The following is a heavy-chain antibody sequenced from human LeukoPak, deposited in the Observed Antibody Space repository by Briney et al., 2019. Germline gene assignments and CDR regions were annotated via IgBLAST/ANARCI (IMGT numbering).Heavy chain of an antibody. CDR1: GYTFTGYY. J-gene: IGHJ3*02. CDR2: IIPILGIA. CDR3: ARKWGNAFDI. D-gene: IGHD1-26*01. Sequence: SVKVSCKASGYTFTGYYMHWVRQAPGQGLEWMGRIIPILGIANYAQKFQGRVTITADKSTSTAYMELSSLRSEDTAVYYCARKWGNAFDIWGQGTMVTVSS. V-gene: IGHV1-69*02.